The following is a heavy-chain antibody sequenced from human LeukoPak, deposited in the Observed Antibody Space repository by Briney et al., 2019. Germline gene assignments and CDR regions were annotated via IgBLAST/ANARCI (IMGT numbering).Heavy chain of an antibody. CDR3: ARTEDYYDSSGYRPYYYGMDV. D-gene: IGHD3-22*01. Sequence: PGRSLRLSCAASGFTFSSYAMHWVRQAPGKGLEWVAVISYAGSNKYYADSVKGRFTISRDNSKNTLYLQMNSLRAEDTAVYYCARTEDYYDSSGYRPYYYGMDVWGQGTTVTVSS. CDR2: ISYAGSNK. CDR1: GFTFSSYA. J-gene: IGHJ6*02. V-gene: IGHV3-30*04.